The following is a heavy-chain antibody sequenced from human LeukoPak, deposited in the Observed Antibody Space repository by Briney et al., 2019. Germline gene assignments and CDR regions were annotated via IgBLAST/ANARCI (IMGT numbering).Heavy chain of an antibody. Sequence: GGSLRLSCAASGFTCSSYAMSWVRQAPGKGLEWVSAISGSGGRSYYADSVKGRFTISRDNSKNTLYLQMNSLRAEDTAVYYCAKEQNSKGYFDYWGQGTLVTVSS. V-gene: IGHV3-23*01. CDR3: AKEQNSKGYFDY. D-gene: IGHD4-23*01. CDR2: ISGSGGRS. J-gene: IGHJ4*02. CDR1: GFTCSSYA.